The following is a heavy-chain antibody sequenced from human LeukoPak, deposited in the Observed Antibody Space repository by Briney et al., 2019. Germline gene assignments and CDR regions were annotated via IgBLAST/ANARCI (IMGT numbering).Heavy chain of an antibody. CDR2: ISYGGTTK. J-gene: IGHJ4*02. Sequence: GGSLRLSCAASGFTFSSSAMHWVRQAPGKGLEWVAVISYGGTTKIYADSVKGRFTISRDNSKDTLYLQMNSLTTEDTAVYYCAKAESPDILSGYYRSYFDHWGQVTLVTASS. D-gene: IGHD3-9*01. CDR1: GFTFSSSA. V-gene: IGHV3-30*04. CDR3: AKAESPDILSGYYRSYFDH.